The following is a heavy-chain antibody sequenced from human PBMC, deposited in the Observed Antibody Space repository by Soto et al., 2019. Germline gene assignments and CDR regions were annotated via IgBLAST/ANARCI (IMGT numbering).Heavy chain of an antibody. CDR1: GFSLSTSGVG. Sequence: QITLKESGPTLVKPTQTLALTCTFSGFSLSTSGVGVGWIRQPPGKALEWLALIYWDDDKRYSPSLKSRLTITXXTXKXXVVLTMTHTDPLDTAAYYWAHWGGGSGRPAVTFDPWGQGTLVTVSS. CDR3: AHWGGGSGRPAVTFDP. CDR2: IYWDDDK. V-gene: IGHV2-5*02. D-gene: IGHD3-10*01. J-gene: IGHJ5*02.